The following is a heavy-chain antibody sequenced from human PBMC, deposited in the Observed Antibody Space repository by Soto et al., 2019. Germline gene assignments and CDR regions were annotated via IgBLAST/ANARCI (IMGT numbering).Heavy chain of an antibody. CDR3: MLWALDFQH. D-gene: IGHD2-2*01. J-gene: IGHJ1*01. Sequence: ASVKVSCKASGGTFSSYAISWVRQAPGQGLEWMGGIIPIFGTANYAQKFQGRVTITADESTSTAYMELSSLRCEDTAVYYCMLWALDFQHWGQGTLVTVSS. CDR1: GGTFSSYA. V-gene: IGHV1-69*13. CDR2: IIPIFGTA.